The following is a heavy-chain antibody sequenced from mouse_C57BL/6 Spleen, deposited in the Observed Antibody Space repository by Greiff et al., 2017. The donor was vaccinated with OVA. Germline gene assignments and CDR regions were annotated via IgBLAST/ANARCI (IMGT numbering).Heavy chain of an antibody. Sequence: QVQLKESGPGLVEPSQSLSITCTVSGLSLTSYGVDWVRQPPGKGLEWLGVIWGCGSTNYNTAHMSRLSINKDNSKSQVFLKMNSLQTNDTAMYYCAKHGDYYGSSRFAYWGQGTLVTVSA. CDR2: IWGCGST. CDR1: GLSLTSYG. D-gene: IGHD1-1*01. V-gene: IGHV2-9*01. CDR3: AKHGDYYGSSRFAY. J-gene: IGHJ3*01.